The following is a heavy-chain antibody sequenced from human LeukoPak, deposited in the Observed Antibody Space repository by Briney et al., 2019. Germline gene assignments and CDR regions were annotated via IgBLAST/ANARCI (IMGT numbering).Heavy chain of an antibody. V-gene: IGHV3-30*04. Sequence: GGSLRLSCAASGFTFSHYAMYWVRQAPGKGLEWVALISYDGSEQHYADSVKGRFTISRDSPKNTLYLQMNTLRPEDTAVYYCARERTGFYAEYWGQGTLVTVSS. CDR3: ARERTGFYAEY. D-gene: IGHD3/OR15-3a*01. CDR1: GFTFSHYA. J-gene: IGHJ4*02. CDR2: ISYDGSEQ.